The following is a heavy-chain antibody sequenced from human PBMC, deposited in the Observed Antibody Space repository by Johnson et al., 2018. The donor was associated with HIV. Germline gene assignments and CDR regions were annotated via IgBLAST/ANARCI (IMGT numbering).Heavy chain of an antibody. V-gene: IGHV3-11*04. CDR1: GFTFSDYY. CDR3: ARKSPNSGWYSDAFDI. D-gene: IGHD6-19*01. J-gene: IGHJ3*02. CDR2: ISSSGSTI. Sequence: QEQLVESGGGLVKPGGSLRLSCAASGFTFSDYYMSWIRQAPGKGLEWVSYISSSGSTIYYADSVKGRFTISRDNAKNSLYLQMNSLGAEDTAVYYCARKSPNSGWYSDAFDIWGQGTMVTVSS.